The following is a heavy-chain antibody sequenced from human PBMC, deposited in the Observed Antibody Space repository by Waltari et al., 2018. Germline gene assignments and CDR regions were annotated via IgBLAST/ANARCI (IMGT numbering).Heavy chain of an antibody. CDR2: INSDGSST. CDR3: ARNAHDPDPFY. V-gene: IGHV3-74*01. Sequence: EVQLVESGGGLVQPGGSLRLSCSASGFTFSSYWMHWVRQAPGKGLVWVSRINSDGSSTRYEDSVKGRFTISRENAKNTLYLQMNSRRAEETAVYYCARNAHDPDPFYWGQGTLVTVSS. J-gene: IGHJ4*02. CDR1: GFTFSSYW. D-gene: IGHD2-2*01.